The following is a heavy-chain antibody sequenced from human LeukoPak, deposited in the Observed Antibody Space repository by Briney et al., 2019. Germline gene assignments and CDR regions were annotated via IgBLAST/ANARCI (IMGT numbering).Heavy chain of an antibody. CDR3: ARLTVGATRCFDY. D-gene: IGHD1-26*01. CDR2: IYYSGST. Sequence: PSETLSLTCTVSGGSISSYYWSWIRQPPGKGLEWIGYIYYSGSTNYNPSLKSRVTISVDTSKNQFSLKLNSVTAADTAVYYCARLTVGATRCFDYWGQGTLVTVSS. CDR1: GGSISSYY. V-gene: IGHV4-59*08. J-gene: IGHJ4*02.